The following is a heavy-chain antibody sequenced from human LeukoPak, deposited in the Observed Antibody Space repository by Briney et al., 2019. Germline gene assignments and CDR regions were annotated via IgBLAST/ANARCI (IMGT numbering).Heavy chain of an antibody. D-gene: IGHD3-10*01. V-gene: IGHV4-39*01. CDR3: ASIRTRYGSGSYSPDDAFDI. CDR1: GGSISSSSYY. J-gene: IGHJ3*02. Sequence: SSETLSLTCTVSGGSISSSSYYWGWIRQPPGKGLEWIGSIYYSGSTYYNPSLKSRVTISVDTSKNQFSLKLSSVTAADTAVYYCASIRTRYGSGSYSPDDAFDIWGQGTMVTVSS. CDR2: IYYSGST.